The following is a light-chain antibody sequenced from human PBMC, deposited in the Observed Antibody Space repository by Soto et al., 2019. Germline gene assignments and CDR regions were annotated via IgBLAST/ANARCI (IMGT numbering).Light chain of an antibody. CDR1: QSVSRNY. J-gene: IGKJ1*01. CDR3: QQYGSSPWT. CDR2: DAS. Sequence: EIALRQMQGTLSLSPGERATLSCRASQSVSRNYLAWYQQIPGQAPRLRIYDASSRPTCSPGRFSGSWSGTDYTRTISRLEPEDFAVYYCQQYGSSPWTFGLGTKVEIK. V-gene: IGKV3-20*01.